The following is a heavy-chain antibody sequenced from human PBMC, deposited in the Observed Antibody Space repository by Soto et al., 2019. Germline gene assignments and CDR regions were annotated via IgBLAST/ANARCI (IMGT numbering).Heavy chain of an antibody. V-gene: IGHV4-39*01. CDR1: GGSITSNAYY. CDR2: IYYSGSA. Sequence: SETLSLTCTVSGGSITSNAYYWCWIRHPPGKGLEWLGYIYYSGSASYNPSLKSRVTMSVDTSKNQFSLKLSSVTAADTAVYYCARRPKRGSYSWCFDYWGQGTLVTVSS. J-gene: IGHJ4*02. CDR3: ARRPKRGSYSWCFDY. D-gene: IGHD1-26*01.